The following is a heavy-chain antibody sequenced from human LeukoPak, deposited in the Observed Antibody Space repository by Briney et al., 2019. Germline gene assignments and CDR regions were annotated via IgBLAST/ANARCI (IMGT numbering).Heavy chain of an antibody. CDR3: ARGGPGVDGYNYAFDI. V-gene: IGHV1-46*01. J-gene: IGHJ3*02. D-gene: IGHD5-24*01. CDR2: INPSGGST. CDR1: GYTFTGYY. Sequence: ASVKVSCKASGYTFTGYYMHWVRQAPGQGLEWMGWINPSGGSTSYAQKFQGRVTMTRDTSTSTVSMELSSLRSEDTAVYYCARGGPGVDGYNYAFDIWGQGTRVTVSS.